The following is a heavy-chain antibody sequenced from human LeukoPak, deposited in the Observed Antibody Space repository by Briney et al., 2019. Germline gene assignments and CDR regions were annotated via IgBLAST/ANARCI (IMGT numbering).Heavy chain of an antibody. CDR2: IYYSGST. Sequence: SETLSHLHCLWWLHSSGGYYWSWIRQHPGKGLEWIGYIYYSGSTYYNPSLKSRVTISVDTSKNQFSLKLSSVTAADTAVYYCARAYSSGWYAFAPWGQGTLVTVSS. D-gene: IGHD6-19*01. J-gene: IGHJ5*02. V-gene: IGHV4-31*03. CDR1: WLHSSGGYY. CDR3: ARAYSSGWYAFAP.